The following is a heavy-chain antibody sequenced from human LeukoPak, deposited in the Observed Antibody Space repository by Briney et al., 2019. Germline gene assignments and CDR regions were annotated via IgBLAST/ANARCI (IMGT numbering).Heavy chain of an antibody. CDR3: GRAFPPLRTAAAGDY. V-gene: IGHV3-21*01. D-gene: IGHD6-13*01. Sequence: GGSLRLSCAASGYTFSDFSVNWVRQAPGKGLEWVSSISVRSNYRYYADSVRGRFTISRDDARDSLFLQMNSLRAEDTAVYFCGRAFPPLRTAAAGDYWGQGTLVTVSS. CDR2: ISVRSNYR. CDR1: GYTFSDFS. J-gene: IGHJ4*02.